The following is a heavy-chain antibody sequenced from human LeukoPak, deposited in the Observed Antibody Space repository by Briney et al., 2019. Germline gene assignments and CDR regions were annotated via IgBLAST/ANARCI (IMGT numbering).Heavy chain of an antibody. J-gene: IGHJ4*02. CDR2: IYYSGST. CDR1: GGSISSYY. Sequence: SETLSLTCTVSGGSISSYYWSWIRQPPGKGLEWTGYIYYSGSTNYNPSLKSRVTISVDTSKNQFSLKLSSVTAADTAVYYCARVYAGSGSYYLFDYWGQGTLVTVSS. V-gene: IGHV4-59*01. D-gene: IGHD3-10*01. CDR3: ARVYAGSGSYYLFDY.